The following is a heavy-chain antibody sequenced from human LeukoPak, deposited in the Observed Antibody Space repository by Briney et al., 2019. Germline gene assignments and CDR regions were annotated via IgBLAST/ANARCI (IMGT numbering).Heavy chain of an antibody. J-gene: IGHJ4*01. V-gene: IGHV3-7*01. CDR3: ARDGTAAGLYFDL. CDR1: GFTFTDYW. D-gene: IGHD6-13*01. Sequence: GGSLRLSCGVSGFTFTDYWMNWVRQAPGKGLEWVASISQDGGEKYYVDSVKGRFTISRDNTKNSLYLQMSALRAEDTAVYYCARDGTAAGLYFDLWGQGTLVTVSS. CDR2: ISQDGGEK.